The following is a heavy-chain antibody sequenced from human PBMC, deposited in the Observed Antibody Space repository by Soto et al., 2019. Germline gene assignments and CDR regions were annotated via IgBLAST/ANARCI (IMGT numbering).Heavy chain of an antibody. D-gene: IGHD3-3*01. Sequence: QLQLQESGPGLVKPSETLSLTCTVSGDSISISSHYWGWIRQPPGKGLEWITNIYYSGSTYYNPSLKSRVTISLATAKNQVSLKLGSVTAADTAVYYCARMKIVGVLTYYMDAWGQGTTVTVSS. CDR3: ARMKIVGVLTYYMDA. CDR2: IYYSGST. J-gene: IGHJ6*03. V-gene: IGHV4-39*01. CDR1: GDSISISSHY.